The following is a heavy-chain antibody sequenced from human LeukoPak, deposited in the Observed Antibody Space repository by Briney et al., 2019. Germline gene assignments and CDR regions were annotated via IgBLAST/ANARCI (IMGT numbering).Heavy chain of an antibody. V-gene: IGHV4-59*11. CDR3: ARRYSSGWPYYYYMDV. CDR2: IYYSGST. CDR1: GGSISSHY. D-gene: IGHD6-19*01. J-gene: IGHJ6*03. Sequence: SETLSLTCTVSGGSISSHYWSWIRQPPGKGLEWIGYIYYSGSTNYNPSLKSRVTISVDTSKNQFSLKLSSVTAADTAVYYCARRYSSGWPYYYYMDVWGKGTTVTVSS.